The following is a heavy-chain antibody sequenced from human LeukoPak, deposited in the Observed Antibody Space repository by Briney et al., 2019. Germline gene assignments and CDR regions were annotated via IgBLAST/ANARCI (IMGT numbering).Heavy chain of an antibody. J-gene: IGHJ4*02. CDR1: GGTFSSYA. CDR2: IIPIFGTA. CDR3: ARASFQVRVVNFDY. V-gene: IGHV1-69*06. D-gene: IGHD3-22*01. Sequence: EASVKVSCKASGGTFSSYAISWVRQAPGQGLEWMGGIIPIFGTANYAQKFQGRVTITADKSTSTAYMELSSLRSEDTAVYYCARASFQVRVVNFDYWGQGTLVTVSS.